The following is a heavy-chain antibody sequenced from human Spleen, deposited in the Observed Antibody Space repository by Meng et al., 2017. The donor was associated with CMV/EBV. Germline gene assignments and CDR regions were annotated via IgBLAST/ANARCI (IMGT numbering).Heavy chain of an antibody. J-gene: IGHJ6*02. CDR1: GYTFTSYY. Sequence: ASVKVSCKASGYTFTSYYMHWVRQAPGQGLEWMGIINPSGGSTSYAQKFQGRVTMTRDTSTSTVYMELGSLRSEDTAVYYCARESQHWGPGNYYYYGMDVWGQGTTVTVSS. D-gene: IGHD7-27*01. V-gene: IGHV1-46*01. CDR2: INPSGGST. CDR3: ARESQHWGPGNYYYYGMDV.